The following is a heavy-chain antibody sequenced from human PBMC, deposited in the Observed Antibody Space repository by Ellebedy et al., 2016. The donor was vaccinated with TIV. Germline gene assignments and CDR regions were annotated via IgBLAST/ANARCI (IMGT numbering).Heavy chain of an antibody. V-gene: IGHV4-4*02. CDR1: GGSISGNYW. CDR3: AREGIHRDVLRYFNRYWYFDL. Sequence: SETLSLTXAVSGGSISGNYWWSWVRQPPGKGLEWIGEIYHSGTTNYNPSLKSRVTISVDTSKNQFSLKLSSVTAADTAVYYCAREGIHRDVLRYFNRYWYFDLWGRGTLVTVSS. D-gene: IGHD3-9*01. CDR2: IYHSGTT. J-gene: IGHJ2*01.